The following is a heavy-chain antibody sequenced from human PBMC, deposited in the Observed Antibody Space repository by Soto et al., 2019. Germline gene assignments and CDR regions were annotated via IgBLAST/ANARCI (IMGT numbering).Heavy chain of an antibody. D-gene: IGHD2-2*01. CDR3: ARSIVPAAQRNGAFDI. CDR1: GYSFTSYW. J-gene: IGHJ3*02. CDR2: IYPGDSDT. Sequence: GESLKISCKGSGYSFTSYWIGWVRQMPGKGLEWMGIIYPGDSDTRYSPSFQGQVTISADKSISTAYLQWSSLKASDTDMYYCARSIVPAAQRNGAFDIWGQGTMVTVSS. V-gene: IGHV5-51*01.